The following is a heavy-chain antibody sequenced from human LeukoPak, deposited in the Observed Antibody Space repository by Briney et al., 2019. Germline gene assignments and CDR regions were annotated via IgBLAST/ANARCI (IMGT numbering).Heavy chain of an antibody. J-gene: IGHJ4*02. CDR3: AGHFGAWHYFDY. V-gene: IGHV3-30*02. D-gene: IGHD3-3*01. CDR2: IQYDGSNE. CDR1: RFTFSSYG. Sequence: GGSLRLSCAASRFTFSSYGMHWVRQAPGKGLEWVAYIQYDGSNEQYADSVKGRFSISRDSSKNILYLQMNSLRAEDTAVYYCAGHFGAWHYFDYWGQGTLVTVSS.